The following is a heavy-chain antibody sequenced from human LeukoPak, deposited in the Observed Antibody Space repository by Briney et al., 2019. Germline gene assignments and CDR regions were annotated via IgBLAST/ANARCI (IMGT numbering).Heavy chain of an antibody. CDR1: GFSFSSSI. J-gene: IGHJ6*03. V-gene: IGHV3-33*01. CDR2: IWYDGSTK. D-gene: IGHD3-16*01. CDR3: ARQRGALGGNYYYYMDV. Sequence: GGSLRLSCAASGFSFSSSIMHWVRQAPGQGLEWVAVIWYDGSTKYYVDSEKGRFTSSRDNAKNTLYLQMNSLRADDTAVYYCARQRGALGGNYYYYMDVWGKGTTVIVSS.